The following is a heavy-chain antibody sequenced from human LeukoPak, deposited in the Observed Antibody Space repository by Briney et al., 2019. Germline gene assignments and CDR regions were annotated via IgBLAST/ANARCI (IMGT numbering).Heavy chain of an antibody. V-gene: IGHV1-2*02. J-gene: IGHJ3*02. CDR2: VNPKSGDT. CDR3: ARRIAVPGHDSFDI. CDR1: EYTFIDYY. Sequence: ASVSVSCTPSEYTFIDYYVHWVRQAPGQGPEWLGGVNPKSGDTNYAQKFQGRVSMTRDTSIRTTYMEVRRLRSDDTAVYFCARRIAVPGHDSFDIWGQGTLVTVSS. D-gene: IGHD6-19*01.